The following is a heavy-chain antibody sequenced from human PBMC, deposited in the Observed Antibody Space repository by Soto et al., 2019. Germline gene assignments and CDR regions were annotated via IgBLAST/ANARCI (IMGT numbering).Heavy chain of an antibody. D-gene: IGHD4-17*01. CDR3: ARRPDYGDYTFDY. J-gene: IGHJ4*02. Sequence: ETLSLTCTVSGGSISSYYWSWIRQPPGKGLEWIGYIYYSGSTNYNPSLKSRVTISVDTSKNQFSLKLSSVTAADTAVYYCARRPDYGDYTFDYWGQGTLVTVSS. V-gene: IGHV4-59*08. CDR2: IYYSGST. CDR1: GGSISSYY.